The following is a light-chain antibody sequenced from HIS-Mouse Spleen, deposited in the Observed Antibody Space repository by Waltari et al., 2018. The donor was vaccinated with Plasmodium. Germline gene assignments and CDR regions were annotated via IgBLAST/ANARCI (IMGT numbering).Light chain of an antibody. CDR3: QQYYSYLLT. Sequence: AIRMTQSPSSFSASTGDRVTITCLASQCISSYLAWYQQKPGKAPKRLIYAASTLPSWVPSRFSGSGSGTDFTLTISCLQSEDFATYYCQQYYSYLLTFGGGTKVEIK. CDR2: AAS. J-gene: IGKJ4*01. CDR1: QCISSY. V-gene: IGKV1-8*01.